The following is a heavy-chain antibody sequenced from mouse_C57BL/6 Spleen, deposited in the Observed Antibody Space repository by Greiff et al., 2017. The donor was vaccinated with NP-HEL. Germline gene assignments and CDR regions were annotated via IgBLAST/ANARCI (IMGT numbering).Heavy chain of an antibody. CDR3: ARGTYYYAMDD. Sequence: VQLQQPGAELVRPGSSVKLSCKASGYTFTSYWMHWVKQRPIQGLEWIGNIDPSDSETHYNQKFKDKATLTVDTSSSTAYMQLSSLTSEDSAVYYCARGTYYYAMDDWGQGTSVTVSS. CDR2: IDPSDSET. D-gene: IGHD3-3*01. J-gene: IGHJ4*01. V-gene: IGHV1-52*01. CDR1: GYTFTSYW.